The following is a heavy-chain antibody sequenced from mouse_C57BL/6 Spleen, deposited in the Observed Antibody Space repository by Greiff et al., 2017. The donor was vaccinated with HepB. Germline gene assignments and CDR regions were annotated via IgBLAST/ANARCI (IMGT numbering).Heavy chain of an antibody. CDR2: IDPSDSYT. CDR3: ARAGGNPYYFDY. V-gene: IGHV1-69*01. D-gene: IGHD2-1*01. Sequence: QVQLQQPGAELVMPGASVKLSCKASGYTFTSYWMHWVKQRPGQGLEWIGEIDPSDSYTNYNQKFKGKSTLTVDKSSSTAYMQLSRLTSEDSAVYYCARAGGNPYYFDYWGQGTTLTVSS. CDR1: GYTFTSYW. J-gene: IGHJ2*01.